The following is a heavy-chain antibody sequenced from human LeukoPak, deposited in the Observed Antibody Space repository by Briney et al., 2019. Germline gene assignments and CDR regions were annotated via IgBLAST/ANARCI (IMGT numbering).Heavy chain of an antibody. V-gene: IGHV1-2*02. CDR2: INPNSGGT. CDR3: ARGAQLRFLEWLLLY. D-gene: IGHD3-3*01. Sequence: ASVKVSCRASGHTFTGYYMHWVRQAPGQGLEWMGWINPNSGGTNYAQRFQGRVTMTRDTSISAAYMELSRLRSDDTAVYYCARGAQLRFLEWLLLYWGQGTLVTVSS. CDR1: GHTFTGYY. J-gene: IGHJ4*02.